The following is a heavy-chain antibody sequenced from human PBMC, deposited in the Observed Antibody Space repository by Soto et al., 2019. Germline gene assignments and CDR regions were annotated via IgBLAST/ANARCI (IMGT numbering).Heavy chain of an antibody. J-gene: IGHJ1*01. V-gene: IGHV4-59*01. CDR3: ARSRTTVTPSGFQH. Sequence: SETLSLTCTVSGGSISGYYWSWIRQPPGKGLEWIGYMYNTGSTVYNPSFKSRVTISVDTSKNQFSLKLNSVTAADTAVYYCARSRTTVTPSGFQHWGQGTLVTVS. CDR1: GGSISGYY. CDR2: MYNTGST. D-gene: IGHD4-17*01.